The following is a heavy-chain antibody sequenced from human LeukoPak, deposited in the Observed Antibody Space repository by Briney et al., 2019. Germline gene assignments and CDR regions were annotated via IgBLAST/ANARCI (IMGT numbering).Heavy chain of an antibody. CDR3: ATGKITMVREVIISGGLWFAP. D-gene: IGHD3-10*01. V-gene: IGHV1-24*01. CDR1: GYTLTELS. Sequence: ASVKVSCKVSGYTLTELSMHWVRQAPGKGLEWMGGFDPEDGETIYAQKFQGRVTMTEDTSTDTAYMELSSLRSEDTAVYYCATGKITMVREVIISGGLWFAPWGQGTLVTVSS. CDR2: FDPEDGET. J-gene: IGHJ5*02.